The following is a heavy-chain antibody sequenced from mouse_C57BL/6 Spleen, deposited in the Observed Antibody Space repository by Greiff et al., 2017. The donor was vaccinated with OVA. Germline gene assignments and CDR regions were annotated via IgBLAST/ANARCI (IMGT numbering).Heavy chain of an antibody. D-gene: IGHD3-2*02. CDR3: AESSGPYYYAMDY. CDR1: GFTFSDYG. J-gene: IGHJ4*01. Sequence: VQLKESGGGLVKPGGSLKLSCAASGFTFSDYGMHWVRQAPEKGLEWVAYISSGSSTIYYADTVKGRFTISRDNAKNTLFLQMTSLRSEDTAMYYCAESSGPYYYAMDYWGQGTSVTVSS. V-gene: IGHV5-17*01. CDR2: ISSGSSTI.